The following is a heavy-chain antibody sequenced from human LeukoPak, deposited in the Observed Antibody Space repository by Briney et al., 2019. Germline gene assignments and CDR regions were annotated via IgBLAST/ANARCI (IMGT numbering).Heavy chain of an antibody. Sequence: PGGSLRLSCAASGFIFSTYGMHWVRQAPGKGLEWVAFIRSDGSDKSYAGSVMGRFTISRDNSKNTLYLQMNSLRAEDTAVYYCARAPGIAVAGLPYYFDYWGQGTLVTVSS. D-gene: IGHD6-19*01. J-gene: IGHJ4*02. V-gene: IGHV3-30*02. CDR2: IRSDGSDK. CDR1: GFIFSTYG. CDR3: ARAPGIAVAGLPYYFDY.